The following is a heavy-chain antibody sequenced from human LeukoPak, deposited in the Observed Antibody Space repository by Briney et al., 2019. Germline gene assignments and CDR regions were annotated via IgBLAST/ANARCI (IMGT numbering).Heavy chain of an antibody. J-gene: IGHJ5*02. V-gene: IGHV4-39*01. Sequence: SETLSLTCTVSTGFISSSNYYWAWIRQPPGKGLEWIANIFYNGNTYYNPSLKSRVTISVDTSKNQFSLRLTSVTATDTAVYYCARQEIGLRSFDPWGQGTLVTVSS. CDR3: ARQEIGLRSFDP. CDR1: TGFISSSNYY. D-gene: IGHD3/OR15-3a*01. CDR2: IFYNGNT.